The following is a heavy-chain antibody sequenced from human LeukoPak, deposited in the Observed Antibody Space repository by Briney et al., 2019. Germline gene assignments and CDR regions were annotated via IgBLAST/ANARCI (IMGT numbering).Heavy chain of an antibody. Sequence: GGSLRLSCAASGFTFSGYPIHWVRQAPGKGLEWVAVISYDGSNKYYADSVKGRFTISRDNSKNTLYLQMNSLRAEDTAVYYCARDRVITTRPSKWFDPWGQGTLVTVSS. CDR2: ISYDGSNK. CDR1: GFTFSGYP. CDR3: ARDRVITTRPSKWFDP. D-gene: IGHD3-22*01. J-gene: IGHJ5*02. V-gene: IGHV3-30*04.